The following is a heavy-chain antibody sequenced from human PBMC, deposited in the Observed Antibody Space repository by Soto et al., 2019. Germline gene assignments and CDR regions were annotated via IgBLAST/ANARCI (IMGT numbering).Heavy chain of an antibody. CDR2: IIPIFGTA. D-gene: IGHD6-19*01. CDR1: GGTFSSYA. V-gene: IGHV1-69*12. Sequence: QVQLVQSGAEVKKPGSSVKVSCKASGGTFSSYAISWVRQAPGQGLEWMGGIIPIFGTANYAQKFQGRVTITAGESTSTAYMELSSLRSEATAVYYCARDYLAVAGRGGWFDPWGQGTLVTVSS. CDR3: ARDYLAVAGRGGWFDP. J-gene: IGHJ5*02.